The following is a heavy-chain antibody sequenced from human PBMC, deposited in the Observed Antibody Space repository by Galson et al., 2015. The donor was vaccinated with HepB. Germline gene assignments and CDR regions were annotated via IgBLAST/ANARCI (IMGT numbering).Heavy chain of an antibody. CDR1: GFTFRRHG. CDR3: ARDISWPSGTFDY. D-gene: IGHD3/OR15-3a*01. J-gene: IGHJ4*02. CDR2: IWYDGSDK. Sequence: SLRLSCAASGFTFRRHGMHWVRQAPGKGLEWVAVIWYDGSDKYYPDSVKGRFTVSRDNSKNTLYLQVNSLTAEDTAVYYCARDISWPSGTFDYWGQGTLVTVAS. V-gene: IGHV3-33*01.